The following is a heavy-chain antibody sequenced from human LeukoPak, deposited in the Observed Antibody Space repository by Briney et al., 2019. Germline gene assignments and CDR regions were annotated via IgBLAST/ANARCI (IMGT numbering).Heavy chain of an antibody. CDR2: INYSGST. CDR3: ARDLFVYYGSETSGGWIAFDI. J-gene: IGHJ3*02. CDR1: GGSISSSNW. V-gene: IGHV4-4*02. D-gene: IGHD3-10*01. Sequence: SGTLSLTCAVSGGSISSSNWWSWVRQPPGKGLEWIGEINYSGSTNYNPSLKSRINISVDKSKNQFSLKMSSVTAADTAVYYCARDLFVYYGSETSGGWIAFDIWGQGTMVTVST.